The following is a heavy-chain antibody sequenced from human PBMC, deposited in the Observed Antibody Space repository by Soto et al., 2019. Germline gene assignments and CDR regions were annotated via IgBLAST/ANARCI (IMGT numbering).Heavy chain of an antibody. J-gene: IGHJ4*02. CDR1: GFTFSDYY. CDR2: ISSSGSTI. Sequence: SGGSLRLSCAASGFTFSDYYMSWIRQAPGKGLEWVSYISSSGSTIYYADSVKGRFTISRDNAKNSLYLQMNSLRAEDTAVYYCARHAGYSSGWANFDYWGQGTLVTVSS. D-gene: IGHD6-19*01. CDR3: ARHAGYSSGWANFDY. V-gene: IGHV3-11*01.